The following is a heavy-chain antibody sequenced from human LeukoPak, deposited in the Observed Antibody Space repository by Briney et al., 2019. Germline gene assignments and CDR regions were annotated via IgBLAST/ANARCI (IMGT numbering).Heavy chain of an antibody. CDR2: ISSSGKTV. V-gene: IGHV3-48*03. J-gene: IGHJ3*02. CDR1: GFTFRTYE. CDR3: ARDWYNNKWYNSFDT. D-gene: IGHD6-13*01. Sequence: GGSLRLSCAASGFTFRTYEMNWVRQAPGKGLEWVSYISSSGKTVYYADSVKGRFTISRDNAKNSVYLQMNSLRAEDTAVYYCARDWYNNKWYNSFDTWGQGTMVTVSS.